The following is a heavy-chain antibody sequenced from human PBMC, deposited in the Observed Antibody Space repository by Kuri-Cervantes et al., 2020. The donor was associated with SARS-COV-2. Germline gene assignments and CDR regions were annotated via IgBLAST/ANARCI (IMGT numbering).Heavy chain of an antibody. D-gene: IGHD2-2*01. Sequence: ESLKISCVVSGFTVSTNYMSWVRQAPGKGLEWVSVIYTGGSSHYADSVRGRFTISRDKSKNTLYLQMNSLRAEDTAVYYCASGYCSSTSCYPPRGGYYYYYGMDVWGQGTTVTVSS. CDR2: IYTGGSS. V-gene: IGHV3-66*01. CDR3: ASGYCSSTSCYPPRGGYYYYYGMDV. J-gene: IGHJ6*02. CDR1: GFTVSTNY.